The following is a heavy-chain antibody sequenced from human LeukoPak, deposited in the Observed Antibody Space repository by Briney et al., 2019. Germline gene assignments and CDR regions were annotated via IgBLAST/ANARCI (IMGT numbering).Heavy chain of an antibody. CDR2: IKQDETEK. V-gene: IGHV3-7*01. Sequence: PGGSLRLSCTASGFTFSNFWMGWVRQAPGKGLEWVANIKQDETEKFYLGSVKGRFTISRDNAKNSLYLQMNSLRAEDTAVYYCARDPLPAAAAAHLDYWGQGTLVTVSS. D-gene: IGHD2-2*01. CDR3: ARDPLPAAAAAHLDY. CDR1: GFTFSNFW. J-gene: IGHJ4*02.